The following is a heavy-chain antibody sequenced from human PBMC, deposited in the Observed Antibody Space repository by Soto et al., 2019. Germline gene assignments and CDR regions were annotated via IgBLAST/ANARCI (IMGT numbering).Heavy chain of an antibody. D-gene: IGHD3-10*01. Sequence: GASVKVSCKASGYTFSNYNINWVRQASGQGLEWMGWMNPDSGNTGYAEKFQGRVTMTRNSSISTAYMELGGLRSEDTAVYYCAREAASDPSFYYHYMDVWGKGTTVTVSS. V-gene: IGHV1-8*01. J-gene: IGHJ6*03. CDR2: MNPDSGNT. CDR3: AREAASDPSFYYHYMDV. CDR1: GYTFSNYN.